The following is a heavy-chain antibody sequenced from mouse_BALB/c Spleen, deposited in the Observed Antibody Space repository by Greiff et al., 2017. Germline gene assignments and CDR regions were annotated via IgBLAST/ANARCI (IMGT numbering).Heavy chain of an antibody. CDR3: ARWGDYAYFDY. J-gene: IGHJ2*01. D-gene: IGHD2-4*01. CDR2: INPYNGAT. Sequence: VQLKQSGPELVKPGASVKISCKASGYSFTGYYMHWVKQSHVKSLEWIGRINPYNGATSYNQNFKDKASLTVDKSSSTAYMELHSLTSEDSAVYYCARWGDYAYFDYWGQGTTLTVSS. V-gene: IGHV1-31*01. CDR1: GYSFTGYY.